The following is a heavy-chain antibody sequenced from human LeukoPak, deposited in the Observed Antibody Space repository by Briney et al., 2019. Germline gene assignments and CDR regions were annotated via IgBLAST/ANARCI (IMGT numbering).Heavy chain of an antibody. V-gene: IGHV3-48*04. CDR3: ARDKGIAAAGYFDY. D-gene: IGHD6-13*01. CDR2: ISSSGSTI. Sequence: GGSLRLSCAASGFTFSSYGVHWVRQAPGKGLEWVSYISSSGSTIYYADSVKGRFTISRDNAKNSLYLQMNSLRAEDTAVYYCARDKGIAAAGYFDYWGQGTLVTVSS. J-gene: IGHJ4*02. CDR1: GFTFSSYG.